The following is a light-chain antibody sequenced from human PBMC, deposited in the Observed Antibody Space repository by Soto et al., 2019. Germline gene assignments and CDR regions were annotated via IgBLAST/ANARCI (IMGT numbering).Light chain of an antibody. CDR1: TGAVISGHY. Sequence: QAVVTQEPSLTVSPGGTVTLTCGSSTGAVISGHYPYWFQQKPGQAPRTLIYDTSNKHSWTPARFSGSLLGGKAALTLSGAQPEDEAEYYCLLSYSGARPVVFGGGTKVTVL. CDR3: LLSYSGARPVV. J-gene: IGLJ2*01. V-gene: IGLV7-46*01. CDR2: DTS.